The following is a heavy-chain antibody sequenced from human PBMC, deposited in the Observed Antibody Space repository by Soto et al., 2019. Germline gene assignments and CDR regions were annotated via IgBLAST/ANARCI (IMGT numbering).Heavy chain of an antibody. CDR1: GFTLTGYE. D-gene: IGHD6-19*01. CDR2: ISHTSSAI. CDR3: AKTVPGTKY. J-gene: IGHJ4*02. Sequence: PGGSLRLSCAASGFTLTGYEMNWVRQAPGKGLEWVSYISHTSSAIYYADSVRGRFTISRDNSKNTLFLQMSSLGAEDTAVYYCAKTVPGTKYWGQGTLVTVSS. V-gene: IGHV3-48*01.